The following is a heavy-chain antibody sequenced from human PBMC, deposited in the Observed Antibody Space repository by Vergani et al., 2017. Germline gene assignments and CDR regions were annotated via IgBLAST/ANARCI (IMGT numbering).Heavy chain of an antibody. D-gene: IGHD3-9*01. J-gene: IGHJ6*02. CDR2: ISAYNGNT. V-gene: IGHV1-18*01. CDR3: ARDQYVLRYFDWLLSPYGMDV. Sequence: QVQLVQSGAEVKKPGASVKVSCKASGYTFTSYGISWVRQAPGQGLEWMGWISAYNGNTNYAQKLQGRVTMTTDTSTSTAYMELRSLRSDDTAVYYCARDQYVLRYFDWLLSPYGMDVWGQGTTVTVSS. CDR1: GYTFTSYG.